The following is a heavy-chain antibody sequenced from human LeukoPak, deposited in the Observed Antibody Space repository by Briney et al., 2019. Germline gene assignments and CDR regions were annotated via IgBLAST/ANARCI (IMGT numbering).Heavy chain of an antibody. Sequence: SVKVSCKASGGTFSSYAISWVRQAPGQGLEWMGGIIPIFGTANYAQKFQGRVTITTDESTSTAYMELSSLRSEDTAVYYCARGLEGGSYYGDAFDIWGQGTMVTVSS. CDR1: GGTFSSYA. J-gene: IGHJ3*02. CDR3: ARGLEGGSYYGDAFDI. D-gene: IGHD1-26*01. V-gene: IGHV1-69*05. CDR2: IIPIFGTA.